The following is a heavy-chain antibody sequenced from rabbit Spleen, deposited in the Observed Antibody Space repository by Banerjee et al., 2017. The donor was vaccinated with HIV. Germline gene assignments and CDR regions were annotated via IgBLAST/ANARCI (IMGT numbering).Heavy chain of an antibody. Sequence: LEESGGGLVQPGGSLTLSCKASGFDFSSYYMSWVRQAPGKGLEWIGYFDPVFGSTYYASWVNGQFTISSHNAQNTLYLQLNSLTAADTATYFCARDMAYFNLWGPGTLVTVS. CDR3: ARDMAYFNL. CDR2: FDPVFGST. J-gene: IGHJ4*01. V-gene: IGHV1S7*01. CDR1: GFDFSSYY. D-gene: IGHD3-1*01.